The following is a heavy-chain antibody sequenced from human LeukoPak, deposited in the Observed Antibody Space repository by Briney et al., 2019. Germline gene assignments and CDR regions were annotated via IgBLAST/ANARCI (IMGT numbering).Heavy chain of an antibody. CDR3: TRDPTQYLRYGYFDY. CDR1: GFTFSSSA. J-gene: IGHJ4*02. CDR2: INTVGSHI. Sequence: GGSLRLSCAASGFTFSSSAMNWVRQAPGKGLEWVSSINTVGSHIYYAAAVRGRFTISRDNAKNSLYLQMSSLRAEDTAVYYCTRDPTQYLRYGYFDYWGQGTLVTVSS. D-gene: IGHD4-11*01. V-gene: IGHV3-21*01.